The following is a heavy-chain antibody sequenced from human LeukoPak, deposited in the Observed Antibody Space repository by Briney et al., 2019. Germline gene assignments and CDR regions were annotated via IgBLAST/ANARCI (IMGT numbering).Heavy chain of an antibody. V-gene: IGHV4-59*01. D-gene: IGHD6-13*01. CDR1: GGSINSFY. Sequence: SETLSLTCTVSGGSINSFYWSWVRQPPGKGLEWIGYIYYSGSTNYNPSLKSRVTISVDTSKNQFSLKLSSVTAADTAVYYCARIEGGIAAAGMNYWGQGTLVTVSS. CDR2: IYYSGST. J-gene: IGHJ4*02. CDR3: ARIEGGIAAAGMNY.